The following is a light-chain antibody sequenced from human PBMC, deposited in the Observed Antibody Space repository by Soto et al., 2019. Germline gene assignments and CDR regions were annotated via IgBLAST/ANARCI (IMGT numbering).Light chain of an antibody. J-gene: IGKJ4*01. V-gene: IGKV1-33*01. CDR3: QQYDNRPLT. Sequence: DIQMSQSPSSLSASVGDRVTIHCRASQDIKNYLNWYQQKSGKAPKLLIYDASDLETGVPSRFSGSGSGTDFTFTISSLQPEDIATYYCQQYDNRPLTFGEGTKVDIK. CDR2: DAS. CDR1: QDIKNY.